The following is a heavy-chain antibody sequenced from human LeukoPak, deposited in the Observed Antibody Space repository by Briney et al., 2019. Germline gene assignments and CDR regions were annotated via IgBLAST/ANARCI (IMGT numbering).Heavy chain of an antibody. J-gene: IGHJ5*01. CDR1: GFTFSSYW. CDR2: INGDGSFA. Sequence: GGSLRLSCAASGFTFSSYWMHWVRQAPGKGLVWVSRINGDGSFANYADSVKGRFTISRDNAKNTVDLQMNTLTAEDTAVYYCARDLRSWSDSWGQGTLVTVSS. CDR3: ARDLRSWSDS. V-gene: IGHV3-74*01.